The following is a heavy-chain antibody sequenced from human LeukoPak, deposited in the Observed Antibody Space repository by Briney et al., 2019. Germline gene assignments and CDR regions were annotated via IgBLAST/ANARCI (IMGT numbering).Heavy chain of an antibody. D-gene: IGHD6-19*01. V-gene: IGHV1-18*01. CDR2: ISAYNGNT. CDR3: ARDGPGVAVAGNYYFDY. J-gene: IGHJ4*02. CDR1: GYTFTSYG. Sequence: ASVKVSCKASGYTFTSYGISWVRQAPGQGLEWMGWISAYNGNTNYAQKLQGRVTMTTDTSTSTSYMELRSLRSDDTAVYYCARDGPGVAVAGNYYFDYWGQGTLVTVSS.